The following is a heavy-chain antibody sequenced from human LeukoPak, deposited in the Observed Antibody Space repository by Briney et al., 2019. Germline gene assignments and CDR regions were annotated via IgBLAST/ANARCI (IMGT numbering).Heavy chain of an antibody. J-gene: IGHJ6*03. V-gene: IGHV3-30*02. D-gene: IGHD1-1*01. CDR2: IRYDGSNK. CDR1: GFTFSSYG. Sequence: GGSLRLSCAASGFTFSSYGMHWVRQAPGKGLEWVAFIRYDGSNKYYADSVKGRFTISRDNSKNTLYLQMNSLRAEDTAVYYCAKDQTRYNWNYYYYYMDVWGKGTTVTISS. CDR3: AKDQTRYNWNYYYYYMDV.